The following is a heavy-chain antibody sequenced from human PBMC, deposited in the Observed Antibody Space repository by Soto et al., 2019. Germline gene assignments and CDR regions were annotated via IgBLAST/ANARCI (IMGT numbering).Heavy chain of an antibody. J-gene: IGHJ3*02. V-gene: IGHV5-51*01. Sequence: PGESLKISCKGSGYRFTNFWIGWVRQMPGKGLEWMGIIYPGDSDIRYSPPFQGQVTIPADKSINTAYLQWSSLKASDTAMYYCARQNGAFDIWGQGTMVTVSS. CDR3: ARQNGAFDI. D-gene: IGHD2-8*01. CDR1: GYRFTNFW. CDR2: IYPGDSDI.